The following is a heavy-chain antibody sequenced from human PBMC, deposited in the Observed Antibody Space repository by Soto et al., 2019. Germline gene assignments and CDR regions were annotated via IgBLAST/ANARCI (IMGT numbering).Heavy chain of an antibody. V-gene: IGHV3-23*01. D-gene: IGHD3-3*01. CDR3: EKEKYGFWSGYYIPRFDY. J-gene: IGHJ4*02. CDR1: GFTFSSYA. Sequence: EVQLLESGGGLVQPGGSLRLSCAASGFTFSSYAMSWVRQAPGKGLEWVSAISGRGGSTDYADSVKGRFTISRDNAKNTLYLQMNSLRAEDTAVYYCEKEKYGFWSGYYIPRFDYWGQGTLVTVSS. CDR2: ISGRGGST.